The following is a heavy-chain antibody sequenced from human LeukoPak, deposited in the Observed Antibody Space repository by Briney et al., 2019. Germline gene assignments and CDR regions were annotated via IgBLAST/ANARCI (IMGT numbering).Heavy chain of an antibody. Sequence: SVKVSCKASGGTFSSYAISWVRQAPGQGLEWMGGVIAIFGTANYAQKFQGRVTITTDESTRTAYMELSSLRSEDTAVYHCAREASCGGDCYDAEYFQHWGQGTLVTVSS. CDR1: GGTFSSYA. CDR3: AREASCGGDCYDAEYFQH. CDR2: VIAIFGTA. V-gene: IGHV1-69*05. D-gene: IGHD2-21*02. J-gene: IGHJ1*01.